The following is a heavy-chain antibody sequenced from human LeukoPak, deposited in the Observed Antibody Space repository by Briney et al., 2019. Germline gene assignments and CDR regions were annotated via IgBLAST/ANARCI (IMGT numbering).Heavy chain of an antibody. Sequence: ASVKVSYNASGHTFTRYDINWVRQATGQGLEWMGWMNPNSGNTGYAQKFQGRVTMTRNTSISTAYMELSSLRSEDTAVYYCARHIYGMDVWGQGTTVTVSS. CDR3: ARHIYGMDV. CDR2: MNPNSGNT. CDR1: GHTFTRYD. V-gene: IGHV1-8*01. J-gene: IGHJ6*02.